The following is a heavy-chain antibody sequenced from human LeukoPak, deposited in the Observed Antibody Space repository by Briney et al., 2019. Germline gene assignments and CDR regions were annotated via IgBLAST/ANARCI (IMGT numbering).Heavy chain of an antibody. Sequence: KTSETLSLTCAVYGGSFSGYYWSWIRQPPGKGLEWIGEINHSGSTNYNPSLKSRVTISVDTSKNQFSLKLSSVTAADTAVYYCATSFWSGYQFDYWGQGTLVTVSS. D-gene: IGHD3-3*01. CDR2: INHSGST. CDR3: ATSFWSGYQFDY. V-gene: IGHV4-34*01. J-gene: IGHJ4*02. CDR1: GGSFSGYY.